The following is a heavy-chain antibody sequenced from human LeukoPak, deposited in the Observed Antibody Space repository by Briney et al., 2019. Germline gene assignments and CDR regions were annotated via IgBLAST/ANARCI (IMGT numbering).Heavy chain of an antibody. CDR1: GFTFSSYA. V-gene: IGHV3-64*01. Sequence: GGSLRLSCAASGFTFSSYAMHWVRQAPGKGLEYVSAISSNGGSTYYANSVKGRFTISRDNSKNTLYLQMGSLRAEDMAAYYCARVGATTFYYYGMDVWGQGTTVTVSS. CDR3: ARVGATTFYYYGMDV. J-gene: IGHJ6*02. D-gene: IGHD1-26*01. CDR2: ISSNGGST.